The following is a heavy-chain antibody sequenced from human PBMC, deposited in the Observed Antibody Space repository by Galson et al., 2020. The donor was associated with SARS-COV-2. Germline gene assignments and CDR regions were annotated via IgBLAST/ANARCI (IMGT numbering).Heavy chain of an antibody. CDR1: GFTFSSYG. CDR3: ARVTYGNYYYGMDV. V-gene: IGHV3-30*03. D-gene: IGHD1-26*01. Sequence: LSLTCAASGFTFSSYGMHWVRQAPGKGLEWVAVISYDGSNKYYADSVKGRFTISRDNSKNTLYLQMNSLRAEDTAVYYCARVTYGNYYYGMDVWGQGTTVTVSS. CDR2: ISYDGSNK. J-gene: IGHJ6*02.